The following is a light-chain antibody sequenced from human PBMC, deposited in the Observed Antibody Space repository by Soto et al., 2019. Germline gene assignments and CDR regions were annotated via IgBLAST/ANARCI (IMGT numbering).Light chain of an antibody. J-gene: IGKJ1*01. CDR3: QQYGSSPRT. CDR2: GAS. Sequence: VLTQSPGTLSLSPGERVTLYCRASQTVSSSSLAWYQQKPGQAPRLLIFGASTRAAGFPDMFSGSGSGTDFTLTISRLEPEDFAVYYCQQYGSSPRTFGQGTKVEIK. CDR1: QTVSSSS. V-gene: IGKV3-20*01.